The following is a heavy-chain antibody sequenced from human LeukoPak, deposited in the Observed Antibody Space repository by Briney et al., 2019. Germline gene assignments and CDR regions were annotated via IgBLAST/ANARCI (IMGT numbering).Heavy chain of an antibody. D-gene: IGHD2-2*01. V-gene: IGHV1-2*02. Sequence: ASVKVSCKASGYTFTGYYMRWVRQAPGQGLEWMGWINPNSGGTNYAQKFQGRVTMTRDTSISTAYMELSRLRSDDTAVYYCARGYCSSTSCVKANAFDIWGQGTMVTVSS. J-gene: IGHJ3*02. CDR1: GYTFTGYY. CDR2: INPNSGGT. CDR3: ARGYCSSTSCVKANAFDI.